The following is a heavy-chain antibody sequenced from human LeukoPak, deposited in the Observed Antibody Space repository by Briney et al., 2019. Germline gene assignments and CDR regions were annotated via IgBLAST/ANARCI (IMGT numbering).Heavy chain of an antibody. CDR1: GGSISTYY. J-gene: IGHJ4*02. CDR3: ARHDAGIAARPFDN. Sequence: PSETLSLTCTVSGGSISTYYWSWIRRPPGKGLEWIAYIHASGPTNYNPSLKSRITISVDTSKNQFSLKLSSVTAADTTVYYCARHDAGIAARPFDNWGQGTLVTVSS. D-gene: IGHD6-6*01. V-gene: IGHV4-4*09. CDR2: IHASGPT.